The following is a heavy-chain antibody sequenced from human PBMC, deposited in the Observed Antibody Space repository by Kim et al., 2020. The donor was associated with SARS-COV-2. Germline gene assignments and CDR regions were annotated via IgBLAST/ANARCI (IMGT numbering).Heavy chain of an antibody. D-gene: IGHD6-19*01. V-gene: IGHV3-48*02. CDR2: ISSSSSTI. CDR3: ARVSKSWLVLLGMDV. Sequence: GGSLRLSCAASGFTFSSYSMNWVRQAPGKGLEWVSYISSSSSTIYYADSVKGRFTISRDNAKNSLYLQMNSLRDEDTAVYYCARVSKSWLVLLGMDVWGQGTTVTVSS. J-gene: IGHJ6*02. CDR1: GFTFSSYS.